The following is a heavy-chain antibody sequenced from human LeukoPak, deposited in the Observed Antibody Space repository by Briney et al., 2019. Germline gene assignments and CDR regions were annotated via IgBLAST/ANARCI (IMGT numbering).Heavy chain of an antibody. CDR1: GFAFSSYW. CDR2: IISDGSST. CDR3: ASDRKEVWLVEYSSFDI. J-gene: IGHJ3*02. D-gene: IGHD6-19*01. V-gene: IGHV3-74*01. Sequence: PGGSLRLSCAASGFAFSSYWMHWVRQAPGKGLVWVSRIISDGSSTSYADSVKGRFTISRDNAKNTLYLQMNSLRAEDTAVYYCASDRKEVWLVEYSSFDIWGQGTMVTVFS.